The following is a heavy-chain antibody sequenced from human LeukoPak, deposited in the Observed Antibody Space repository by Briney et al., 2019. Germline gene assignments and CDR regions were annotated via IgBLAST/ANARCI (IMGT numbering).Heavy chain of an antibody. CDR3: AREYYDYYEGFDY. CDR2: ISAYNGNI. CDR1: GYTFTSYD. J-gene: IGHJ4*02. Sequence: ASVKVSCKASGYTFTSYDISWVRQAPGQGLEWMGRISAYNGNINYAQKLQGRVTMTTDTSTRTAYMELRSLRSDDTAVYFCAREYYDYYEGFDYWGQGTLVTVSS. D-gene: IGHD3-22*01. V-gene: IGHV1-18*01.